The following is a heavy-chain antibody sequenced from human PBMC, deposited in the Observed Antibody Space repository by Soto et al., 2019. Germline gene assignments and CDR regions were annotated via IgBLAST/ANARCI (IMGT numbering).Heavy chain of an antibody. CDR1: GGSISGYY. CDR3: AKVRGYASGWRYFDY. Sequence: PSETLSLTCNVSGGSISGYYWSWIRQAPGKGLQWIGYIFHSGSTSYNPSLRSRVTISVDTSKNQFSLKVNSVTAADTAVYYRAKVRGYASGWRYFDYWGQGTLVTVSS. V-gene: IGHV4-59*01. CDR2: IFHSGST. J-gene: IGHJ4*02. D-gene: IGHD5-18*01.